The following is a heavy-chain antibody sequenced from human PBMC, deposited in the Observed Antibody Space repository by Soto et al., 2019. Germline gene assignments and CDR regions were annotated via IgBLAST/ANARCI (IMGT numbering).Heavy chain of an antibody. J-gene: IGHJ6*02. V-gene: IGHV1-58*01. CDR1: GFTFTSSA. Sequence: SVKVSCKASGFTFTSSAVQWVRQARGQRLEWIGWIVVGSGNTNYAQKFQERVTITRDMSTSTAYMELSSLRSEDTAVYYCAAEREYYGPQGMDVWGQGTTVTVSS. CDR3: AAEREYYGPQGMDV. CDR2: IVVGSGNT. D-gene: IGHD3-10*01.